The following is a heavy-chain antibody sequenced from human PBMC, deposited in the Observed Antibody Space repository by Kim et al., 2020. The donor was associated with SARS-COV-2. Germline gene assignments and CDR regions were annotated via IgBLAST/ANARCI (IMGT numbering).Heavy chain of an antibody. D-gene: IGHD6-13*01. J-gene: IGHJ6*02. Sequence: RVTISVDTSKNQFSLKLSSVTAADTAVYYCARAGIAAAADYYYYYYGMDVWGQGTTVTVSS. CDR3: ARAGIAAAADYYYYYYGMDV. V-gene: IGHV4-59*01.